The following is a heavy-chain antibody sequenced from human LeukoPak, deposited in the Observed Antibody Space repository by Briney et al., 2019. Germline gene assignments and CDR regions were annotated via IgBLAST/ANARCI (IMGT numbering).Heavy chain of an antibody. D-gene: IGHD3-10*01. CDR2: IRHSGST. CDR1: GGSFSGYS. J-gene: IGHJ4*02. CDR3: ARGSLWFGELRY. Sequence: KPSETLSLTCAVYGGSFSGYSWSWIRQPPGKGLEWIGEIRHSGSTNYNPSLKSRVTISVDTSKNQFSLKLSSVTAADTAVYYCARGSLWFGELRYWGQGTLVTVSS. V-gene: IGHV4-34*01.